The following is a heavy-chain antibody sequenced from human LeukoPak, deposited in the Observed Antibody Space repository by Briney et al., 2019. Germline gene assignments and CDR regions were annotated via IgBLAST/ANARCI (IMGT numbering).Heavy chain of an antibody. J-gene: IGHJ1*01. CDR1: GFSVSSDY. Sequence: GGSLRLSCAASGFSVSSDYMSWVRQAPGKGLEWVSVIYSGGSTYYADSVKGRFTISRDNSKNTLYLQMKSLRAEDTAVYYCARTDETAPAEDFQHWGQGTLVTVSS. CDR2: IYSGGST. CDR3: ARTDETAPAEDFQH. D-gene: IGHD2-21*02. V-gene: IGHV3-53*01.